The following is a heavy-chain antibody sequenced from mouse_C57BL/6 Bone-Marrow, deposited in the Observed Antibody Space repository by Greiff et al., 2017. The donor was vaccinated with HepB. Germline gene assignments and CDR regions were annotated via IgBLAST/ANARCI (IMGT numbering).Heavy chain of an antibody. D-gene: IGHD1-1*02. CDR1: GYTFTSYW. Sequence: VQLQQPGAELVKPGASVKLSCKASGYTFTSYWMHWVKQRPGQGLEWIGMIHPNSGSTNYNEKFKSKATLTADKSSSTAYMQLSSLTSEDSAVYYCAREGMGGNPAWFAYWGQGTLVTVSA. J-gene: IGHJ3*01. CDR3: AREGMGGNPAWFAY. CDR2: IHPNSGST. V-gene: IGHV1-64*01.